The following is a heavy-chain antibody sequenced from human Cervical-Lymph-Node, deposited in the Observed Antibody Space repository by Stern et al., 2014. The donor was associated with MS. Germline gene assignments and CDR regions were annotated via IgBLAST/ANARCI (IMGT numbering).Heavy chain of an antibody. CDR3: AKKDPNYYDSSGYFDY. Sequence: MQLVESGGGVVQPGRSLRLSCAASGFTFSSYGMPWVRQAPGKGLEWVAVISYDGSNKYYADSVKGRLGGGGDNSKNTLYLQMNSLRAEDTAVYYCAKKDPNYYDSSGYFDYWGQGTLVTVSS. D-gene: IGHD3-22*01. CDR2: ISYDGSNK. CDR1: GFTFSSYG. J-gene: IGHJ4*02. V-gene: IGHV3-30*18.